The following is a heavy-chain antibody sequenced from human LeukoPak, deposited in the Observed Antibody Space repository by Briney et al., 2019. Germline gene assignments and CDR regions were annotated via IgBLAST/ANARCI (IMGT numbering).Heavy chain of an antibody. CDR1: GGTFSSYA. V-gene: IGHV1-69*13. J-gene: IGHJ4*02. CDR3: ARHRALPGLFDF. Sequence: SVKVSCKASGGTFSSYAISWVRQAPGQGLEWMGGIIPIFGTANYAQKFQGRVTITADESTSTAYMELSSLRSEDTAVYYCARHRALPGLFDFWGQGTLVTVSS. CDR2: IIPIFGTA. D-gene: IGHD2-15*01.